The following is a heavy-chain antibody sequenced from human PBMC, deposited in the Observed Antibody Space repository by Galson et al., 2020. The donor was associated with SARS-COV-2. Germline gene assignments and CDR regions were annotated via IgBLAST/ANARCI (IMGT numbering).Heavy chain of an antibody. V-gene: IGHV4-39*07. CDR1: GGSISSSRDY. CDR2: ITYSGPT. CDR3: ARDRIQLWSVIDS. D-gene: IGHD1-1*01. Sequence: SETLSLTCTVSGGSISSSRDYWGWIRQPPGKGLEWIASITYSGPTYYNMSLKSRVTISVDTSKNQFSLKLSSVTAADTAVYYCARDRIQLWSVIDSWGQGTLVTVSS. J-gene: IGHJ4*02.